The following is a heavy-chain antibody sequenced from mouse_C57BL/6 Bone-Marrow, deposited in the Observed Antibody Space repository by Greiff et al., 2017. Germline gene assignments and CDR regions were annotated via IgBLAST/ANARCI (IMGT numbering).Heavy chain of an antibody. V-gene: IGHV1-64*01. J-gene: IGHJ2*01. D-gene: IGHD4-1*01. CDR2: IHPNSGST. Sequence: VQLQQSGAELVKPGASVKLSCKASGYTFTSYWMHWVKQRPGQGLEWIGMIHPNSGSTNYNEKFKSKATLTVDKSSSSAYMQLSSLTSEDSAVYYCARWGGSLWEPFDYWGQGTTLTVSS. CDR3: ARWGGSLWEPFDY. CDR1: GYTFTSYW.